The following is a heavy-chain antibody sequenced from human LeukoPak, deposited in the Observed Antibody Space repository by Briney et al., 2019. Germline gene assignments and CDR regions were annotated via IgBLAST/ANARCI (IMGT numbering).Heavy chain of an antibody. J-gene: IGHJ4*02. Sequence: GGSLRLSRVASGFTFSNYWMHWVRQAPGKGLVWVSRIKTDGSRTNYADSVKGRFTISRDNAKNTVYLEMNSLRSEDTAVYYCARAIGSSWGKVDYWGQGTLVTVSS. V-gene: IGHV3-74*01. D-gene: IGHD6-13*01. CDR2: IKTDGSRT. CDR3: ARAIGSSWGKVDY. CDR1: GFTFSNYW.